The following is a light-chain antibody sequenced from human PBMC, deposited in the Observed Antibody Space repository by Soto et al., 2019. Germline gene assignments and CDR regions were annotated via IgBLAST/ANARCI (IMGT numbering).Light chain of an antibody. V-gene: IGKV1-5*03. Sequence: DRQMTQSPSTLYASVGDRFTITCRASQSISSWLAWYQQKPGKAPKLLIYKASSLESGVPSRFSCSGSGTEFTLTISNLQPDDFAPYYCQQYDTYWTFGQGTKVDIK. CDR3: QQYDTYWT. J-gene: IGKJ1*01. CDR2: KAS. CDR1: QSISSW.